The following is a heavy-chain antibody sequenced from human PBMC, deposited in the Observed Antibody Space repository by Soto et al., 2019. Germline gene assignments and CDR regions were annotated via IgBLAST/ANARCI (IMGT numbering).Heavy chain of an antibody. D-gene: IGHD1-26*01. Sequence: QVQLQESGPGLVKPSETLSLTCTVSGASISRYYWSWIRQSPGKGLEWIGYMYYSGNANYNPSLRSRITISVYTSKNQFSLNLNSVTAADTDVYYCAREYPVHSAYFDYWGQGILVTVSS. V-gene: IGHV4-59*01. CDR3: AREYPVHSAYFDY. CDR1: GASISRYY. J-gene: IGHJ4*02. CDR2: MYYSGNA.